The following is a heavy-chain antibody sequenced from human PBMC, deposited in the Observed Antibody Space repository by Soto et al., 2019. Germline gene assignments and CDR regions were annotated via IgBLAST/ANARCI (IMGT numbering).Heavy chain of an antibody. J-gene: IGHJ4*02. D-gene: IGHD6-6*01. Sequence: GGSLRLSCAASGFTFSSYAMSWVRQAPGKGLEWVSAISGSGGSTYYADSVKGRFTISRDNSKNTLYLQMNSLRAEDTAVYYCATPSEYSSSTTFDYWGQGTLVTVPQ. CDR2: ISGSGGST. V-gene: IGHV3-23*01. CDR1: GFTFSSYA. CDR3: ATPSEYSSSTTFDY.